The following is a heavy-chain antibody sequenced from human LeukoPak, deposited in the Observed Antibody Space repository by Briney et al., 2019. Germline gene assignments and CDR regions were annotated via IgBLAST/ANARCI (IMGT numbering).Heavy chain of an antibody. CDR3: ARGLTGGLDS. CDR1: GFTFSSYG. V-gene: IGHV3-13*04. CDR2: IAITGNT. D-gene: IGHD1-26*01. Sequence: GGSLRLSCAASGFTFSSYGMHWVRQATGKGLEWVSSIAITGNTYYSGSVKGRFTISRENAKNSLYLQMNSLRAGDTAVYYCARGLTGGLDSWGQGTLVTVSS. J-gene: IGHJ5*01.